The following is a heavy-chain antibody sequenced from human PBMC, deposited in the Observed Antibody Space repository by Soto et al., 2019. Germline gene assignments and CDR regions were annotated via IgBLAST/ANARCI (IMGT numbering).Heavy chain of an antibody. J-gene: IGHJ6*02. V-gene: IGHV1-18*01. Sequence: QVQLVQSGAEVKKPGASVKVSCKASGYTFTRSGISWVRQAPGQGPEWMGWISSYNGYTHYAQTFQGRVTMTTDTSTSTAYMELRSLRSDDTAVYYCAREGLAPYYYYGIDVWGQVTPVTVSS. CDR1: GYTFTRSG. CDR2: ISSYNGYT. CDR3: AREGLAPYYYYGIDV.